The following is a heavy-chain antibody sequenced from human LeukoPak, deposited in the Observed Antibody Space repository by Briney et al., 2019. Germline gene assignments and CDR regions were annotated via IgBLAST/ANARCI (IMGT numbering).Heavy chain of an antibody. V-gene: IGHV3-7*01. CDR3: ARDDCSSISCYHNWFDP. CDR2: IKQDGSEK. CDR1: GFTFSSYW. J-gene: IGHJ5*02. D-gene: IGHD2-2*01. Sequence: GGSLRLSCAASGFTFSSYWMSWVRQAPGKGLEWVANIKQDGSEKYYVDSVKGRFTISRDNAKNSLYLQMNSLRAEDTAVYYCARDDCSSISCYHNWFDPWGKGTLVTVSS.